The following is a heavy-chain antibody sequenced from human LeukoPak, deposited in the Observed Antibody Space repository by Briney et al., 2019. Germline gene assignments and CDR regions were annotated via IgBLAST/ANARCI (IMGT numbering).Heavy chain of an antibody. J-gene: IGHJ4*02. Sequence: GGSLRLSCAASGFTFSSYWMHWVRQAPGKGLVWVSHINPAGSTAFYADSVKGRFSISRDNAKNTVSLQMSSLGAEDTAVYYCGRGMTQAYGSDYWGQGTLVTVSS. CDR1: GFTFSSYW. D-gene: IGHD3-10*01. CDR3: GRGMTQAYGSDY. CDR2: INPAGSTA. V-gene: IGHV3-74*01.